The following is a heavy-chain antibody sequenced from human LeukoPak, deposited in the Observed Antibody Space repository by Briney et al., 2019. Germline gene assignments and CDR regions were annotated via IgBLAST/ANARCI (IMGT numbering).Heavy chain of an antibody. CDR1: GGSITTSSYY. CDR3: ARLNVLRFLEWFFDN. CDR2: IYYSGIT. V-gene: IGHV4-39*01. D-gene: IGHD3-3*01. J-gene: IGHJ4*02. Sequence: SETLSLTCTVSGGSITTSSYYWGWIRQPPGEGLEWIGIIYYSGITYYNPSLKGRVTISVDTSKNQFSLKLSSVTAADTAVYYCARLNVLRFLEWFFDNWGQGTLVTVSS.